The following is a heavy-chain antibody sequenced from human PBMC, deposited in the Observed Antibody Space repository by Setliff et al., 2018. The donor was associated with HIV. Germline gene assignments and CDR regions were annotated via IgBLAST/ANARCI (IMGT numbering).Heavy chain of an antibody. CDR3: ARLGNGYAMDV. Sequence: GASVKVSCKPSGYSFTNHYMHWVRQAPGQGLEWMGVINPTGGSTRNTQKFQGRVARTRDTSTSTVYMELSSLRSEDTAVYYCARLGNGYAMDVWGRGTTVTVSS. V-gene: IGHV1-46*01. CDR1: GYSFTNHY. J-gene: IGHJ6*02. D-gene: IGHD2-2*01. CDR2: INPTGGST.